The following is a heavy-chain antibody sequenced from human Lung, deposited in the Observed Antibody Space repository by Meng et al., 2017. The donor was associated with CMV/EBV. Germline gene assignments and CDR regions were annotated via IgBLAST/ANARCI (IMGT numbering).Heavy chain of an antibody. Sequence: SXTXSLXCTVSGGSISSSNYYWGWIRQPPGKGLEWIGSIYYSGSMFYNPSVKSRVTISVDTAKNQFSLKLSSVTAADTAVYYCARDRLYYLGSGYVNYYGIDVWXQGTXVTVSS. J-gene: IGHJ6*02. D-gene: IGHD3-3*01. CDR2: IYYSGSM. CDR1: GGSISSSNYY. CDR3: ARDRLYYLGSGYVNYYGIDV. V-gene: IGHV4-39*07.